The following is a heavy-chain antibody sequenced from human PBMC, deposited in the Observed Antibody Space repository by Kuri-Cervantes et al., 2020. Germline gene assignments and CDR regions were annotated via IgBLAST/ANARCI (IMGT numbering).Heavy chain of an antibody. D-gene: IGHD3-16*01. J-gene: IGHJ6*02. CDR2: INSDGSST. CDR3: AKDQGSYADV. V-gene: IGHV3-74*01. Sequence: GESLKISCAASGFTFSSYWMHWVRQAPGKGLVWVSRINSDGSSTSYADSVKGRFTISRDNAKNTLYLQMNSLRAEDTAVYYCAKDQGSYADVWGQGTTVTVSS. CDR1: GFTFSSYW.